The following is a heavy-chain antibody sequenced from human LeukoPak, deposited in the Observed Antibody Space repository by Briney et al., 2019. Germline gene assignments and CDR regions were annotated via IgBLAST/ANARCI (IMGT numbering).Heavy chain of an antibody. CDR3: AKDHLRVELRFLEWLPKGYYFDY. Sequence: GGSLRLSCAASGFTFSSYAVSWVRQAPGKGLEWVSAISVSGGSTYYAYSVKGRFPISRDNSKNTLYLQMNSLRAENTAVYYCAKDHLRVELRFLEWLPKGYYFDYWGQGTLVTVSS. CDR2: ISVSGGST. V-gene: IGHV3-23*01. D-gene: IGHD3-3*01. CDR1: GFTFSSYA. J-gene: IGHJ4*02.